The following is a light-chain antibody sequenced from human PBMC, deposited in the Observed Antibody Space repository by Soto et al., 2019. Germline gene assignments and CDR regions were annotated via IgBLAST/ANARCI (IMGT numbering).Light chain of an antibody. CDR1: QSVGNN. Sequence: IVMTHSPATLSVSPWERTTLSCRASQSVGNNLAWYQQKPGQAPRLLIYGAYTRATGIPARFSGSGSGTDFTLTISSLQSEDFAVYYCQHYNYWPPKTFGQGTRWIS. CDR2: GAY. V-gene: IGKV3-15*01. J-gene: IGKJ1*01. CDR3: QHYNYWPPKT.